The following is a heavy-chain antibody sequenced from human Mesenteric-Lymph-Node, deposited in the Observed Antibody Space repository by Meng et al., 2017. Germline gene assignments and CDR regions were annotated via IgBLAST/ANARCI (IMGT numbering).Heavy chain of an antibody. CDR2: IYHSGST. CDR3: ARAADAFDI. V-gene: IGHV4-34*09. CDR1: GGSFSGYY. Sequence: QVQRQGSGPGLVQPSQTLSLTCAVYGGSFSGYYWSWIRQPPGKGLEWIGEIYHSGSTNYNPSLKSRVTISVDKSKNQFSLKLSSVTAADTAVYYCARAADAFDIWGQGTMVTVSS. J-gene: IGHJ3*02.